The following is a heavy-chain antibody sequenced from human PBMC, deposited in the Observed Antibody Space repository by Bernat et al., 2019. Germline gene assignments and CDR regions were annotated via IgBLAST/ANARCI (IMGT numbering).Heavy chain of an antibody. V-gene: IGHV3-53*02. D-gene: IGHD3-9*01. J-gene: IGHJ6*02. CDR1: GFTVSSNY. CDR2: IYSGGST. Sequence: EVQLVETGGGLIQPGGSLRLSCAASGFTVSSNYMSWVRQAPGKGREWVSVIYSGGSTYYADSVKGRFTISRDNAKNTLYLQMNSLRDEDTAVYYCARDPTDYDILTASMENSAYGMDVWGQGTTVTVSS. CDR3: ARDPTDYDILTASMENSAYGMDV.